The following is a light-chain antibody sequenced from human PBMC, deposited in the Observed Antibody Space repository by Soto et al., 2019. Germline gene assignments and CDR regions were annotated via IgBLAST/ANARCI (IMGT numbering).Light chain of an antibody. Sequence: EVALTQSPATLSLSPGERATLSCRASQSVSSYLAWYQQKPGQAPRLLIYDASNRATGIPARFSGSGSGTDFTLTISSLEPEDFAVYYCQQRSNLPLTFGGGTKVEIK. CDR2: DAS. CDR1: QSVSSY. J-gene: IGKJ4*01. CDR3: QQRSNLPLT. V-gene: IGKV3-11*01.